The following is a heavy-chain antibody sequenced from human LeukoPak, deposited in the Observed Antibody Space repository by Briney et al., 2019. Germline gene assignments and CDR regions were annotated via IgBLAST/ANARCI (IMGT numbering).Heavy chain of an antibody. CDR3: AKDETLSGINYFAY. D-gene: IGHD1-20*01. J-gene: IGHJ4*02. CDR1: GFSFSTYA. Sequence: GGSPRLSCAVSGFSFSTYAMSWVRQAPGEGLEWVSGITGSGTGTYYADSVKGRFTISRDNSRNTLYLEMSNLRAEDTAIYYCAKDETLSGINYFAYWGQGTLVTVSS. V-gene: IGHV3-23*01. CDR2: ITGSGTGT.